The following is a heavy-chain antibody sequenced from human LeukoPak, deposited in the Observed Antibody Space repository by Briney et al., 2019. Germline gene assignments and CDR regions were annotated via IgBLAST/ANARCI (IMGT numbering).Heavy chain of an antibody. V-gene: IGHV3-23*01. D-gene: IGHD3-10*01. J-gene: IGHJ4*02. CDR3: AKGGATYYYGSGSYYKTPFDY. CDR2: ISGSGGST. Sequence: GRSLRLSCAASGFTFSSYAMSSVRQAPGKGLEWVSAISGSGGSTYYADSVKGRFTISRDNSKNTLYLQMNSLRAEDTAVYYCAKGGATYYYGSGSYYKTPFDYWGQGTLVTVSS. CDR1: GFTFSSYA.